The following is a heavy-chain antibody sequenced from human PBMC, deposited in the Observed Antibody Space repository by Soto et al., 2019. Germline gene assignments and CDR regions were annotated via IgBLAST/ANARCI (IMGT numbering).Heavy chain of an antibody. V-gene: IGHV3-30*18. Sequence: GGSLRLSCAASGFTFSSYGMHWVRQAPGKGLEWVAVISYDGSNKYYADSVKGRFTISRDNSKNTLYLQMNSLRAEDTAVYYCAKDEVTAHANPVIYWGQGTLVTVSS. D-gene: IGHD2-21*02. CDR3: AKDEVTAHANPVIY. J-gene: IGHJ4*02. CDR1: GFTFSSYG. CDR2: ISYDGSNK.